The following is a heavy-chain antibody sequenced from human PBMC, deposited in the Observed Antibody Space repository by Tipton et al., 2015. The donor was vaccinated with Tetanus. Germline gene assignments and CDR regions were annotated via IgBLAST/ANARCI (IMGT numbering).Heavy chain of an antibody. CDR3: ARVRRGATTDLDY. CDR2: VYSSGST. D-gene: IGHD5-12*01. J-gene: IGHJ4*02. Sequence: TLSLTCTISGGSIGSYYWSWIRQPPGKGLEWIGNVYSSGSTYYNPSLKGRVTISVDTSTTQFSLRLNSVTAADTAIYYCARVRRGATTDLDYWGQGPLVTVSS. V-gene: IGHV4-59*01. CDR1: GGSIGSYY.